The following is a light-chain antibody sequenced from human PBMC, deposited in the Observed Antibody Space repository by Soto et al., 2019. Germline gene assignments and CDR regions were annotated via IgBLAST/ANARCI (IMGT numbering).Light chain of an antibody. CDR3: LQSAQFPLT. CDR2: KVS. J-gene: IGKJ4*01. V-gene: IGKV2-24*01. Sequence: IVLTQSPLRSAVTPGPSASISCRSSQSLAHSDGDTYLSWLHLGQGQSPRLLIYKVSNRIPGVPDRFSGSGAGTDFSLKINRVAAEDVGTDYCLQSAQFPLTFGGGTKGEI. CDR1: QSLAHSDGDTY.